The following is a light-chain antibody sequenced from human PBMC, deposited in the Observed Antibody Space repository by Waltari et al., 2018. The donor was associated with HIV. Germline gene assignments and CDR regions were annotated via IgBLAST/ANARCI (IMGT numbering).Light chain of an antibody. Sequence: QSVLTQPPSASGTPGQRVTISCSGSSSNLGSNYVYWYQQLPGTAPKRLIYRNNQRPSGVPDRFSGSKSGTSASLAISGLRSEDEADYYCAAWDNSLSAPVFGGGTKLTVL. CDR3: AAWDNSLSAPV. V-gene: IGLV1-47*01. CDR2: RNN. CDR1: SSNLGSNY. J-gene: IGLJ3*02.